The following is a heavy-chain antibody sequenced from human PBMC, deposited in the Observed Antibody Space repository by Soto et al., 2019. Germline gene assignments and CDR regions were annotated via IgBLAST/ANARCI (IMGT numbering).Heavy chain of an antibody. V-gene: IGHV3-9*01. J-gene: IGHJ4*02. CDR1: GFTFDKYA. CDR3: AKDAFDSGSYHDFDY. CDR2: ISWNSGAI. D-gene: IGHD3-10*01. Sequence: EVQLVESGGGLVQPGRSLRLSCAGSGFTFDKYAMHWVRQAPGKGLEWVSGISWNSGAISYAGSVKGRFTISRDNAKNSLYLQMNSLSIEDTALYYCAKDAFDSGSYHDFDYWGQGTLVTVSS.